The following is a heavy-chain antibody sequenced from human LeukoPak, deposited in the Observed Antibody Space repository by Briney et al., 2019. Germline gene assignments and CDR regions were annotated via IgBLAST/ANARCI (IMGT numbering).Heavy chain of an antibody. V-gene: IGHV3-7*01. CDR1: VYTFSGSC. CDR3: ARDFGWSQFDC. Sequence: GGSLRLSSASSVYTFSGSCMSGVREARGRGREGGTNINQDWTIEIFTNAARSRFSITRDNTEDSLNLQMNSLRDDDTSVYYCARDFGWSQFDCWGQGTLVTVSS. D-gene: IGHD3-16*01. J-gene: IGHJ4*02. CDR2: INQDWTIE.